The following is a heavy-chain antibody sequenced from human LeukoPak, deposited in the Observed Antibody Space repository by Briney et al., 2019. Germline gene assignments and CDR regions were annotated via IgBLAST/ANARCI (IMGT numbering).Heavy chain of an antibody. D-gene: IGHD3-10*01. V-gene: IGHV3-48*01. CDR1: GFTFSSYT. Sequence: GGSLRLSCAASGFTFSSYTMNWVRQAPGKGLEWVSYISSGSSTIYYADSVKGRFTISRANAKNSLYLQMNSLRAEDTAVYYCARESYGSGRNFYFDLWGRGALVTVSS. CDR2: ISSGSSTI. J-gene: IGHJ2*01. CDR3: ARESYGSGRNFYFDL.